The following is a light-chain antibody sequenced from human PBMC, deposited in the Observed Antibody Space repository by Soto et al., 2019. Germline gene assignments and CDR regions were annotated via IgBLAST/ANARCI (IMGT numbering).Light chain of an antibody. CDR2: AAS. CDR3: QQYTDWPIT. CDR1: QSINSN. J-gene: IGKJ5*01. V-gene: IGKV3-15*01. Sequence: EVLMTQSPATLSVSPGDRSTLSCRASQSINSNLAWYQQQPGQXPRXXIYAASTRATAVPDRFSGSGSGTDLTITITSLQSDDCEVYFCQQYTDWPITFGQGTRLEIK.